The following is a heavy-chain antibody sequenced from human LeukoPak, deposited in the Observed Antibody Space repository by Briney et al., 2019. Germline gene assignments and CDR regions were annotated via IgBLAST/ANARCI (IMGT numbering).Heavy chain of an antibody. J-gene: IGHJ5*02. D-gene: IGHD3-22*01. V-gene: IGHV4-59*11. CDR2: IYYSGTT. CDR3: ARSYYDSSAWFDP. CDR1: GGSISSHY. Sequence: PSETLSLTCTVSGGSISSHYWSWIRQPPGKGLEWIGHIYYSGTTNYSPPLKGRVTMSVDLSKHQFSLKLSSLTAADTAVYFCARSYYDSSAWFDPWGQGTLVTVSS.